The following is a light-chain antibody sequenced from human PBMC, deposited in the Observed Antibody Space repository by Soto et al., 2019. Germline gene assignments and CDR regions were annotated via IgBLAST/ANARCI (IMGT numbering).Light chain of an antibody. Sequence: EILLTQTPATLSLSPGERATLSCRASQSVSSSYLSWYQQNPGQAPRLFISGASSRATGIPDRFSGSGSGTDFTLTIRRLEPEDFAVYYCQQYGSSPKTFGQGTKV. J-gene: IGKJ1*01. CDR1: QSVSSSY. CDR2: GAS. V-gene: IGKV3-20*01. CDR3: QQYGSSPKT.